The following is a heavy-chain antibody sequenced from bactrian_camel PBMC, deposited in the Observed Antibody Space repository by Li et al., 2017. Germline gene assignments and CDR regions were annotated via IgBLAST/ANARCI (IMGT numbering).Heavy chain of an antibody. CDR3: ARELNGAATGYGY. J-gene: IGHJ4*01. Sequence: VQLVESGGGSVQPGGSLRLSCAASGFAFSSHYVNWVRQAPGKGLEWVSSIRSGGGGARYADFVKGRFTISQDTAENTMYQQMNSLKPEDAAVYYCARELNGAATGYGYWGQGTQV. CDR1: GFAFSSHY. V-gene: IGHV3S40*01. D-gene: IGHD3*01. CDR2: IRSGGGGA.